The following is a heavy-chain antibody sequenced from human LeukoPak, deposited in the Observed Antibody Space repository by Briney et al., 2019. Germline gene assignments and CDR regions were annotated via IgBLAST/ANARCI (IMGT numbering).Heavy chain of an antibody. CDR2: IYPGDSDT. J-gene: IGHJ3*02. CDR1: GYSFINYW. CDR3: ARHQIVGATKSAFDI. D-gene: IGHD1-26*01. Sequence: LGESLQISCKGSGYSFINYWVAWVRQLPGRGLEWVGIIYPGDSDTRYSPSFQGQVTISADKSISTAYLQWSSLKASDTAMYYCARHQIVGATKSAFDIWGQGTRVTVSS. V-gene: IGHV5-51*01.